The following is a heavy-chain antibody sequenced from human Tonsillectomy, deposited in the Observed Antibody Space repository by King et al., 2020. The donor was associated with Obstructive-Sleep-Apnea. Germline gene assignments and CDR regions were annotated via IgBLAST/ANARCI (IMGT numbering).Heavy chain of an antibody. CDR2: ISSSCSYI. CDR3: AREIVTGYFDY. CDR1: GFTFSSYS. D-gene: IGHD7-27*01. J-gene: IGHJ4*02. V-gene: IGHV3-21*01. Sequence: VQLVESGGGLVKPGGSLRLSCAASGFTFSSYSMNRVRPAPGKGLEWVSSISSSCSYIYYADSVKGRFTISRDNANNSLYLQMNSRRAEDTAVYYCAREIVTGYFDYWGQGTLVTVSS.